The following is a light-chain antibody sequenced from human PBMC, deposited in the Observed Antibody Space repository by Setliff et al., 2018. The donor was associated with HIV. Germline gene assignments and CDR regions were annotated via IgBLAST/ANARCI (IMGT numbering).Light chain of an antibody. Sequence: QSVLTQPASVSGSPGQSITFSCTGTSSDVWNYNLVSWYQHHPGKAPKLMLYEVTKRPSGISDRFSGSKSGDTASLTISGLQAEDEADYYCCSYAGSRTFYVFGTGTKVTVL. CDR2: EVT. CDR1: SSDVWNYNL. CDR3: CSYAGSRTFYV. V-gene: IGLV2-23*02. J-gene: IGLJ1*01.